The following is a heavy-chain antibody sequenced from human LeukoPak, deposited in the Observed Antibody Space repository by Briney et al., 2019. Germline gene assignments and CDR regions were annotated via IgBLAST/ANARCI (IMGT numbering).Heavy chain of an antibody. CDR1: GFTSSNYA. D-gene: IGHD6-19*01. J-gene: IGHJ2*01. Sequence: PGRSLRLSCAASGFTSSNYAMHWVRQAPGKGLERVGVISYDGSSKYYADSVKGRFTISRDNSKNTLYLQMNSLRAEDTAVYYCAKGGIDSSGPWWYFDLWGRGTLVTVSS. CDR2: ISYDGSSK. V-gene: IGHV3-30*04. CDR3: AKGGIDSSGPWWYFDL.